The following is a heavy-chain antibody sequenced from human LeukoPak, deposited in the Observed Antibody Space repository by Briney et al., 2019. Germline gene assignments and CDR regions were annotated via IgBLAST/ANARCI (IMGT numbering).Heavy chain of an antibody. CDR2: LFYTGET. V-gene: IGHV4-39*01. CDR1: DGSISSSSYY. Sequence: SETLSLTCIVSDGSISSSSYYWGWIRQPPGKGLEWIGNLFYTGETFYNPSLNSRVTISVDTCKGQFSLRLSSVTAADTAVYYCARTDSGRYSYFDYWGQGTLVTVSS. D-gene: IGHD1-26*01. CDR3: ARTDSGRYSYFDY. J-gene: IGHJ4*02.